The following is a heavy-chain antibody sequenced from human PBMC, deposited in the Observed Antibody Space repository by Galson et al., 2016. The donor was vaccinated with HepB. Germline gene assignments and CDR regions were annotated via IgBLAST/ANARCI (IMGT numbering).Heavy chain of an antibody. V-gene: IGHV3-33*01. CDR2: ISNDGSNK. Sequence: SLRLSCAASGFPFSGYGIHWVRQAPGKGLEWVAGISNDGSNKYYADSVKGRFTISRDNSKDTLYLQMNSLRAEDTAVYYCARHFRMEVAGKYYFCGFDLWGQGTTVIVSS. J-gene: IGHJ6*02. D-gene: IGHD6-19*01. CDR3: ARHFRMEVAGKYYFCGFDL. CDR1: GFPFSGYG.